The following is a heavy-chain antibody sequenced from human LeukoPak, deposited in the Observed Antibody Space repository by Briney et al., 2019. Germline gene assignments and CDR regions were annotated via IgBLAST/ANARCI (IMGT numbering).Heavy chain of an antibody. D-gene: IGHD4-17*01. CDR2: IYYRGNT. J-gene: IGHJ4*02. Sequence: NPSQTLSLTCTVSGGSINSAAYYWSWIRQHPGKGLEWIGYIYYRGNTYYNPSLMSRVTIALDTSKNQFSLQLGSLTAADTAVYFCAREFGDHMVDSWGQGKLVTVSS. V-gene: IGHV4-31*03. CDR3: AREFGDHMVDS. CDR1: GGSINSAAYY.